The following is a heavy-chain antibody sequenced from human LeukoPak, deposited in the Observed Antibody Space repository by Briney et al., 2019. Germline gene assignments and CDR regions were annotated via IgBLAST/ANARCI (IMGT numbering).Heavy chain of an antibody. D-gene: IGHD4-17*01. CDR2: INPNSGGT. J-gene: IGHJ4*02. CDR1: GYTFTGYY. CDR3: ARDGDDYGDDYGFDY. V-gene: IGHV1-2*04. Sequence: ASVKVSCKASGYTFTGYYMHWVRQAPGQGLEWMGWINPNSGGTNYAQKFQGWVTMTRDTSISTAYMELSRLRSDDTAVYYCARDGDDYGDDYGFDYWGQGTLVTVSS.